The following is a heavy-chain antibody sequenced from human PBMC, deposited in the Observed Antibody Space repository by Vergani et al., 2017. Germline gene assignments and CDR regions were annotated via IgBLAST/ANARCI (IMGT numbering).Heavy chain of an antibody. D-gene: IGHD3-9*01. CDR1: GGSFSGYY. CDR2: INHSGST. CDR3: ARAAHVLRYFDWLSPWGFDY. J-gene: IGHJ4*02. V-gene: IGHV4-34*01. Sequence: QVQLQQWGAGLLKPSETLSLICAVYGGSFSGYYCSWIRQPPGKGLEWIGEINHSGSTNYNPSLKSRVSISVDTSKKQFSLKLSSVTAADTAVYYCARAAHVLRYFDWLSPWGFDYWGQGTRVTVSS.